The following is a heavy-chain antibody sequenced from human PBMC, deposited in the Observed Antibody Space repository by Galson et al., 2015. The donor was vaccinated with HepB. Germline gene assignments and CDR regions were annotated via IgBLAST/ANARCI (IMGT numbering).Heavy chain of an antibody. D-gene: IGHD1-26*01. CDR3: AREAYSRSYYFWFDP. V-gene: IGHV1-8*01. J-gene: IGHJ5*02. CDR1: GYTFTSYD. Sequence: SVKVSCKASGYTFTSYDINWVRQAPGQGLEWMGWMNPNSGNTGYAQKFQGRVTMTRNTSISTAYMELSSLRSEDTAVYYCAREAYSRSYYFWFDPWGQGTLVTVSS. CDR2: MNPNSGNT.